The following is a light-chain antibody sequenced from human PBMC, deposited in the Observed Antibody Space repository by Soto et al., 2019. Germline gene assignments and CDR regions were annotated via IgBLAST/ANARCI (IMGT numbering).Light chain of an antibody. Sequence: QPVLTQSPSASASLGASVKLTCTLSSGHSSYAIAWHQQQPEKGPRYLMKVNSDGSHTKGDGIPDRFSGSSSGAERYLTISGLQSEDAADYYCQTWGTGIRVFGGGTKLTVL. CDR3: QTWGTGIRV. CDR1: SGHSSYA. J-gene: IGLJ3*02. CDR2: VNSDGSH. V-gene: IGLV4-69*01.